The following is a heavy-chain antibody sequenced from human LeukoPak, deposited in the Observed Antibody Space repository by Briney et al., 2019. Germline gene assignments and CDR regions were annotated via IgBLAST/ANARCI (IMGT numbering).Heavy chain of an antibody. Sequence: QSGGSLRLSCAASGFTVSSNYMSWVRQAPGKGLEWVSVIYSGGSTYYADSVKGRFTISRDNSKNTLYLQMNSLRAEDTAVYYCAKTPQLLTGEVWNWGQGTLVTVSS. CDR2: IYSGGST. J-gene: IGHJ4*02. D-gene: IGHD7-27*01. V-gene: IGHV3-53*01. CDR1: GFTVSSNY. CDR3: AKTPQLLTGEVWN.